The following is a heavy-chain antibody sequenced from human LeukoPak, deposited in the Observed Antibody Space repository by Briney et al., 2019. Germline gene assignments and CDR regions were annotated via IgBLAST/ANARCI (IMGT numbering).Heavy chain of an antibody. Sequence: GGSLRLSCAASGFTVSNNYMTWGRQAPGKGLEWVSVIYYGGTTYYADSVKGRFTISRDNSKNTLYLQMNSLRAEDTAVYYCARYYDSSGQTPGGLDHWGQGTLVTVSS. CDR1: GFTVSNNY. J-gene: IGHJ4*02. D-gene: IGHD3-22*01. CDR3: ARYYDSSGQTPGGLDH. CDR2: IYYGGTT. V-gene: IGHV3-53*01.